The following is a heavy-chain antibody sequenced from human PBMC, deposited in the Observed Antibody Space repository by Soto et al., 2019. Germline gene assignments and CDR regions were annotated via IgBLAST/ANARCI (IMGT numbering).Heavy chain of an antibody. CDR2: INPFDGSR. J-gene: IGHJ4*02. V-gene: IGHV1-46*03. CDR3: SRVDPGETSPFDH. CDR1: GYIFTSYY. D-gene: IGHD3-10*01. Sequence: QVELVQSGAEVKKPGASVKVSCKASGYIFTSYYLHWVRQAPGPGLEWMGWINPFDGSRMFAQSFQGSVNFTRDTSTSTVYMELSGLRSDDTAVYYCSRVDPGETSPFDHWGQGTLVTVSS.